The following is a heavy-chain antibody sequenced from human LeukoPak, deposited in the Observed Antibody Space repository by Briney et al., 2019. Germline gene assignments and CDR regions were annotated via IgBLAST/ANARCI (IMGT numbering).Heavy chain of an antibody. D-gene: IGHD2-2*01. Sequence: ASVKVSCKASGYTFTGYYMHWVRQAPGQGLEWMGWINPNSGGTNYAQKFQGRVTMTRDTSISTAYMELSRLRSDDTAVYYCASADVVVVPAVRRFDPWGQGTLFTVSS. CDR3: ASADVVVVPAVRRFDP. J-gene: IGHJ5*02. V-gene: IGHV1-2*02. CDR1: GYTFTGYY. CDR2: INPNSGGT.